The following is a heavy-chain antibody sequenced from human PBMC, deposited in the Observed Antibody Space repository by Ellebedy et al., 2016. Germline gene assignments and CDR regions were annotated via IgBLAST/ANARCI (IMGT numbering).Heavy chain of an antibody. V-gene: IGHV5-51*01. CDR3: ARGGGDAPFEY. CDR2: IFPSDSDT. CDR1: GYNFNAHW. J-gene: IGHJ4*02. D-gene: IGHD2-21*02. Sequence: GESLKISCKASGYNFNAHWIAWVRQMPGKGLECMGIIFPSDSDTRYNPSFQGQVTISVDKSVSTAYLQWGSLKASDSAIYYCARGGGDAPFEYWGQGTLVTVSS.